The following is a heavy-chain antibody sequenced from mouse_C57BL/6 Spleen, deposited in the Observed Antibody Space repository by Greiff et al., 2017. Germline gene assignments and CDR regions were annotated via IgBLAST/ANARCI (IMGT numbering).Heavy chain of an antibody. D-gene: IGHD3-1*01. CDR3: TRDRASYAMDY. V-gene: IGHV5-9-1*02. J-gene: IGHJ4*01. CDR1: GFTFSSYA. Sequence: EVQRVESGEGLVKPGGSLKLSCAASGFTFSSYAMSWVRQTPEKRLEWVAYISSDGDYIYYADTVKGRFTISRDNARNTLYLQMSSLKSEDTAMYYCTRDRASYAMDYWGQGTSVTVSS. CDR2: ISSDGDYI.